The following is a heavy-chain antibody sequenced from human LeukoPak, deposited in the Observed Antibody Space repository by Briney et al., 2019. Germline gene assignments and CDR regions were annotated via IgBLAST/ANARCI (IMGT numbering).Heavy chain of an antibody. V-gene: IGHV3-23*01. CDR2: ISSSGVSI. CDR1: GFTFSRCA. J-gene: IGHJ4*02. D-gene: IGHD4-23*01. Sequence: GSLRLSCAASGFTFSRCAMTWVRQAPGKGLEWVSDISSSGVSIYSADSVQGRFTISRDNSKKTLYLKMNSLRAEDTAIYYCAMGLSGGGKLDNWGQGTLVTVSS. CDR3: AMGLSGGGKLDN.